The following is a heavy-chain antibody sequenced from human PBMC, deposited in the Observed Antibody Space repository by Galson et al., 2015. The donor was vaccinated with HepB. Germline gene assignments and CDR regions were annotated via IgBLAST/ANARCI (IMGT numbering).Heavy chain of an antibody. CDR1: GFTFSSYG. CDR2: ISYDGSNK. Sequence: SLRLSCAASGFTFSSYGMHWVRQAPGKGLEWVAVISYDGSNKYYADSVKGRFTISRDNSKNTLYLQMNSLRAEDTAVYYCAKDLELADIVVVTASFDYWGQGTLVTVSS. CDR3: AKDLELADIVVVTASFDY. J-gene: IGHJ4*02. V-gene: IGHV3-30*18. D-gene: IGHD2-21*02.